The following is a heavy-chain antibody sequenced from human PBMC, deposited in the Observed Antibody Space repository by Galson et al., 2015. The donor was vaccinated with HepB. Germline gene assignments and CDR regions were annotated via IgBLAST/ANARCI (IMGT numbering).Heavy chain of an antibody. CDR2: ISGSGGST. CDR3: AKDTDIAVAGTETFYYYYYGMDV. V-gene: IGHV3-23*01. D-gene: IGHD6-19*01. CDR1: GFTFSSYA. J-gene: IGHJ6*02. Sequence: SLRLSCAASGFTFSSYAMSWVRQAPGKGLEWVSAISGSGGSTYYADSVKGRFTISRDNSKNTLYLQMNSLRAEDTAVYYCAKDTDIAVAGTETFYYYYYGMDVWGQGTTVTVSS.